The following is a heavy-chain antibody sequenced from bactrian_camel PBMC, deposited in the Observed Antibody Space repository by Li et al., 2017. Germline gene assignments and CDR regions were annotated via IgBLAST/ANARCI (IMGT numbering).Heavy chain of an antibody. CDR2: IYTGAGST. CDR3: ANWGDNY. J-gene: IGHJ4*01. Sequence: VQLVESGGGSVQAGETLRLSCTASGFTFDDSDMGWYRQAPGKEREGVAAIYTGAGSTYYAESVKGRFTIARDNAKNTLYLQLNYLKTEDTAMYYCANWGDNYWGQGTQVTVS. CDR1: GFTFDDSD. D-gene: IGHD5*01. V-gene: IGHV3-1*01.